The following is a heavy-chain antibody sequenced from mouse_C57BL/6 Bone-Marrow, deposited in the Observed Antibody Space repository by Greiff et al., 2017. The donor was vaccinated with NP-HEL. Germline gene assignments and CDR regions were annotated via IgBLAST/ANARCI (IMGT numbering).Heavy chain of an antibody. J-gene: IGHJ2*01. CDR2: IDPEDGDT. CDR3: TAGVSTVVAPFDY. D-gene: IGHD1-1*01. CDR1: GFNIKDYY. Sequence: VQLQQSGAELVRPGASVKLSCTASGFNIKDYYMHWVKQRPEQGLEWIGRIDPEDGDTEYAPKFQGKATMTVDTSSNTAYLQLGSLTSEDTAFYYCTAGVSTVVAPFDYWGQGTALTVSS. V-gene: IGHV14-1*01.